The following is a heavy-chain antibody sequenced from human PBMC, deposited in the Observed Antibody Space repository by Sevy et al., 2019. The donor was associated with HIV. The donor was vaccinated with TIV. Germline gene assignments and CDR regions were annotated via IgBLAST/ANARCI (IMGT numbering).Heavy chain of an antibody. V-gene: IGHV4-39*01. CDR2: INYSGYM. Sequence: SEILSLTCTVSGASISSSGYYWGWIRQPPGKGLEWIASINYSGYMFYNPSLKSRVTISADTSKNQFSLDLNSVTAADTAIYYCAGPILTYNNGWSYYDYWGQGTVVTVSS. CDR3: AGPILTYNNGWSYYDY. D-gene: IGHD6-19*01. CDR1: GASISSSGYY. J-gene: IGHJ4*02.